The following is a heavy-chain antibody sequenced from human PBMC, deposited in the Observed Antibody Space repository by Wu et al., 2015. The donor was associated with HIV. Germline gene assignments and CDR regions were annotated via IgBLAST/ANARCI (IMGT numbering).Heavy chain of an antibody. D-gene: IGHD3-16*01. CDR1: GGTFSYSA. V-gene: IGHV1-69*13. J-gene: IGHJ4*02. CDR2: IIPIFGKT. CDR3: ARERYYDYRPEGY. Sequence: QLVQSGAEVKKPGSSVKVSCKASGGTFSYSAIAWVRQAPGQGLEWMGRIIPIFGKTNYAQKFQGRVTITADESSTTAYMELSSLRSEDTAVYYCARERYYDYRPEGYWGQGTLVT.